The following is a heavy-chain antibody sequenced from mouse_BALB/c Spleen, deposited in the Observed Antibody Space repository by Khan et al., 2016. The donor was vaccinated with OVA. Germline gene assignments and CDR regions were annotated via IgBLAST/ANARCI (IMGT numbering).Heavy chain of an antibody. J-gene: IGHJ3*02. CDR1: GYPLTSYW. CDR2: IDPSDSYT. D-gene: IGHD1-1*01. V-gene: IGHV1-69*02. CDR3: VGSFRYGSGCWFGY. Sequence: QVQLKESGAELVKPGASVKLSCKTSGYPLTSYWLHWVKQRPGQGLEWIGEIDPSDSYTNYNQKFKGKATVSVDKSSSTTYLQLSSLTSEDSSVYFCVGSFRYGSGCWFGYWGQGTLVTVSA.